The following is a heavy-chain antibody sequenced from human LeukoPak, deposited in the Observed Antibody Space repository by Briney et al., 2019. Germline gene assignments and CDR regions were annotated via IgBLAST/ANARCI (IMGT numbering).Heavy chain of an antibody. J-gene: IGHJ6*04. V-gene: IGHV3-30*04. CDR2: ISYDGSNK. CDR3: ARDRRGTVYSSGSHPRYYGMDV. Sequence: GRSLRLSCAASGFTFSSYAMHWVRQAPGKGLEWVAVISYDGSNKYYADSVKGRFTISRDNSKNTLYLQMNSLRAEDTAVYYCARDRRGTVYSSGSHPRYYGMDVWGKGTTVTVSS. CDR1: GFTFSSYA. D-gene: IGHD6-25*01.